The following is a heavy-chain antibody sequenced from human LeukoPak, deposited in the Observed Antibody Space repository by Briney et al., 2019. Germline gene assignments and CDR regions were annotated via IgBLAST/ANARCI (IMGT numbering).Heavy chain of an antibody. V-gene: IGHV3-43*01. CDR2: ISWNGGST. CDR3: AKDLRPRAGSGYPPDY. D-gene: IGHD3-22*01. Sequence: GGSLRLSCAASGFTFDDYTMHWVRQTPGKGLEWVSLISWNGGSTNYADSVKGRFTITRDNSKNSLYLQMNSLTTEDTALYYCAKDLRPRAGSGYPPDYWGQGTLVTVSS. CDR1: GFTFDDYT. J-gene: IGHJ4*02.